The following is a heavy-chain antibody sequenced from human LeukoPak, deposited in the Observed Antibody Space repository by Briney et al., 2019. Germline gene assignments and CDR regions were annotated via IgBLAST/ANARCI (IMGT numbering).Heavy chain of an antibody. CDR2: INSDGSST. CDR1: GFTFSSYT. D-gene: IGHD1-1*01. Sequence: GGSLRLSCAASGFTFSSYTMTWVRQAPGKGLVWVSRINSDGSSTIYADSVKGRFTISRDNAKNTLYLQMNSLRVEDTAVYYCARPTGSSNNWFDPWGQGTLVTVSS. J-gene: IGHJ5*02. CDR3: ARPTGSSNNWFDP. V-gene: IGHV3-74*01.